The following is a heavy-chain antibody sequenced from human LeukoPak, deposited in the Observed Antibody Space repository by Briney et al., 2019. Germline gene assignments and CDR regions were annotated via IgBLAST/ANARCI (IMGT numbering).Heavy chain of an antibody. CDR1: GYTFTRYF. V-gene: IGHV1-2*02. CDR3: ARDSDPTYYFDSGPYHAY. J-gene: IGHJ4*02. D-gene: IGHD3-10*01. CDR2: INPNSGDT. Sequence: GASVKDSCKASGYTFTRYFMRGVGQAPGQGLEWMGWINPNSGDTNYAQKFQGRVTMTRDTSISTAYMELSRLRSDDTAVYYCARDSDPTYYFDSGPYHAYWGQGTLVTVSS.